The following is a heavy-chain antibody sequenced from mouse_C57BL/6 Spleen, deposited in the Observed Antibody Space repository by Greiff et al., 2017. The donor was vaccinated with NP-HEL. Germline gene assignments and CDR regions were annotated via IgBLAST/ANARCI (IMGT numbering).Heavy chain of an antibody. Sequence: DVKLVESGGDLVKPGGSLKLSCAASGFTFSSYGMSWVRQTPDKRLEWVATISSGGSYTYYPDSVKGRFTISRDNAKNTLYLQMSSLKSEDTAMYYCARHFTTVVATDWFAYWGQGTLVTVSA. CDR2: ISSGGSYT. D-gene: IGHD1-1*01. V-gene: IGHV5-6*02. CDR3: ARHFTTVVATDWFAY. J-gene: IGHJ3*01. CDR1: GFTFSSYG.